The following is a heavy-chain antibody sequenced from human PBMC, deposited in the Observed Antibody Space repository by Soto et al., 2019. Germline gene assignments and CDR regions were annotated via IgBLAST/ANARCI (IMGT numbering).Heavy chain of an antibody. Sequence: SQTLSLTCAISGDRVSSNSAAWNWIRLSPSRGLEWLARTYYRSRWYNDYAVSVRSRITVNPDTSKNQFSLQLTSVTPEDTAVYYCAGTTSHQWYYLDVWAKGTTVTVSS. CDR1: GDRVSSNSAA. CDR2: TYYRSRWYN. CDR3: AGTTSHQWYYLDV. V-gene: IGHV6-1*01. J-gene: IGHJ6*03. D-gene: IGHD1-7*01.